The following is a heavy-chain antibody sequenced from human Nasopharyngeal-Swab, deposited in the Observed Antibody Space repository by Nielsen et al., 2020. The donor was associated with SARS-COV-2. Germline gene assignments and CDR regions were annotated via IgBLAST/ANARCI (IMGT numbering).Heavy chain of an antibody. CDR3: AREDWGKLDY. D-gene: IGHD7-27*01. J-gene: IGHJ4*02. V-gene: IGHV3-7*04. CDR1: GFTLGDYY. CDR2: VKQDGSAI. Sequence: GESLKISCVASGFTLGDYYMDWVRLTPMKRLEWVATVKQDGSAIYHVDSLKGRFTISRDNAKNSLYLQMNSLRAGDTAVYYCAREDWGKLDYWGQGTLVTVSS.